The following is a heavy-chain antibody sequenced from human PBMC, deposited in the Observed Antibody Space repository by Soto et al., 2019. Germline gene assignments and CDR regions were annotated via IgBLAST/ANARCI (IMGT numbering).Heavy chain of an antibody. V-gene: IGHV3-74*01. CDR1: GFTFSGYW. CDR3: ARESRFLEWLSLNWFDP. Sequence: GGSLRLSCVASGFTFSGYWMHWVRQAPGKGLVWVSRIKSDGSGTYYADSVEGRLTISRDNAKNTLYLQMNSLRDEDTAVYYCARESRFLEWLSLNWFDPWGQGTLVTVS. CDR2: IKSDGSGT. J-gene: IGHJ5*02. D-gene: IGHD3-3*01.